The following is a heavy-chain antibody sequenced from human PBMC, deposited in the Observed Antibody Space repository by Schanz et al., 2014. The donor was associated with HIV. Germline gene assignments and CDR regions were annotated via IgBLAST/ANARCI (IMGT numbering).Heavy chain of an antibody. V-gene: IGHV3-33*05. Sequence: QVQLVESGGGVVQPGRSLRLSCAASGFTFSTKGMHWVRQAPGKGLEWVAVISYDGSSKYYADSVQGRFTITRDNSKNTLYLQMNSLRAEDTAVYYCARGGIWEWDQPDFDYWGQGTLVTVSS. CDR1: GFTFSTKG. J-gene: IGHJ4*02. D-gene: IGHD2-15*01. CDR2: ISYDGSSK. CDR3: ARGGIWEWDQPDFDY.